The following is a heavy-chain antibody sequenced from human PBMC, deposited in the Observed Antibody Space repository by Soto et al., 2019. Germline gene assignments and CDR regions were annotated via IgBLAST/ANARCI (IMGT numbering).Heavy chain of an antibody. Sequence: SQTLSLTCAISVDSVSGKSAAWNWVRQSPSRGLEWLGRTYYRTQWYNDYPLSVKSRITVNADTSKNEFSLQLTSVTPDDTAVYYCTRAPFGSGWYVYYFDSWGQGIPVTVSS. CDR1: VDSVSGKSAA. J-gene: IGHJ4*02. D-gene: IGHD6-13*01. V-gene: IGHV6-1*01. CDR2: TYYRTQWYN. CDR3: TRAPFGSGWYVYYFDS.